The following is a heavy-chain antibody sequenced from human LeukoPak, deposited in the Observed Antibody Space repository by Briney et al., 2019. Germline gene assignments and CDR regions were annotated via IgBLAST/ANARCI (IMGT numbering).Heavy chain of an antibody. CDR3: AKEGTGLLEYSSGWYG. J-gene: IGHJ4*02. D-gene: IGHD6-19*01. Sequence: GGSLRLSCAASGFTFSSYAMNWVRQAPGKGLEWVSSISGSGHSTYYADSVKGRFTISRDNSKNTLDLQMNSLRAEDTAVYYCAKEGTGLLEYSSGWYGWGQGTLVTVSS. CDR1: GFTFSSYA. V-gene: IGHV3-23*01. CDR2: ISGSGHST.